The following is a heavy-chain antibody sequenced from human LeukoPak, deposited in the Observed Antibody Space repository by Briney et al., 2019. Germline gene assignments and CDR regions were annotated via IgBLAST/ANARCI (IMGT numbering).Heavy chain of an antibody. CDR2: ISSSGSTI. J-gene: IGHJ4*02. CDR1: GFTFSDYY. CDR3: ARYSSGWYSSDYFDY. V-gene: IGHV3-11*01. D-gene: IGHD6-19*01. Sequence: GGSLRLSCAASGFTFSDYYMSWIRQAPGKGLEWVSYISSSGSTIYYADSVKGRFTISRDNSKNTLYLQMNSLRAEDTAVYYCARYSSGWYSSDYFDYWGQGTLVTVSS.